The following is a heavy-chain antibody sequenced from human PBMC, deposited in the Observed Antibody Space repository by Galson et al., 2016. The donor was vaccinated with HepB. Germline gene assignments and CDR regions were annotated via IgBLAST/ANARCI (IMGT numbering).Heavy chain of an antibody. CDR1: GFTFSSYA. D-gene: IGHD6-13*01. CDR3: ARGDRHSSSWWGFDY. CDR2: ISGSGGST. V-gene: IGHV3-23*01. Sequence: SLRLSCAASGFTFSSYAMSWVRQAPGKGLEWVSAISGSGGSTYYADSVKGRFTISRDNSKNTLYLQMDSLRAEDTAVYYCARGDRHSSSWWGFDYWGQGTLVTVSS. J-gene: IGHJ4*02.